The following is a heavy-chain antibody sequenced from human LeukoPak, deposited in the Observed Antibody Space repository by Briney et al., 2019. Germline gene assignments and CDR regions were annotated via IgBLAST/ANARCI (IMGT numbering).Heavy chain of an antibody. D-gene: IGHD6-13*01. J-gene: IGHJ4*02. CDR2: IYYRGST. Sequence: SETLSLTCTVSGGSISSSSYYWGWIRQPPGKGLEWIGSIYYRGSTYYNPSLKSRVTISVDTSKNQFSLKLSSVTAADTAVYYCARPRIAAAGPFDYWGQGTLVTVSS. CDR1: GGSISSSSYY. CDR3: ARPRIAAAGPFDY. V-gene: IGHV4-39*01.